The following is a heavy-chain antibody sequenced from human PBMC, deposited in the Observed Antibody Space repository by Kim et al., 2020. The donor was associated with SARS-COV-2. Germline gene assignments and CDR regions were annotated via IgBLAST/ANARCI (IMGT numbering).Heavy chain of an antibody. J-gene: IGHJ3*01. Sequence: GGSLRLSCAASGFTFSSYAMSWVRQAPGKGLEWVSVIYSGGSSTYYADSVKGRFTISRDNSKNTLYLQMNSLRAEDTAVYYCAKEEDYGDYVAPVGWGQGTMVTVSS. CDR1: GFTFSSYA. V-gene: IGHV3-23*03. CDR2: IYSGGSST. CDR3: AKEEDYGDYVAPVG. D-gene: IGHD4-17*01.